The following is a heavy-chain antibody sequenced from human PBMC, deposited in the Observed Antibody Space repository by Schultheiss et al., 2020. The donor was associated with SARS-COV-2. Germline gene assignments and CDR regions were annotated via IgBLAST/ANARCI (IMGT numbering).Heavy chain of an antibody. CDR2: ISWNSGSI. V-gene: IGHV3-9*01. D-gene: IGHD5-12*01. Sequence: GGSLRLSCAASGFTFDDYAMHWVRQAPGKGLEWVSGISWNSGSIGYPDSVKGRFTISRDNAKNSLYLQMNSLRAEDTALYYCAREITRGYSGYGVGVAGRRGGSFDPWGQGTLVTVSS. CDR1: GFTFDDYA. J-gene: IGHJ5*02. CDR3: AREITRGYSGYGVGVAGRRGGSFDP.